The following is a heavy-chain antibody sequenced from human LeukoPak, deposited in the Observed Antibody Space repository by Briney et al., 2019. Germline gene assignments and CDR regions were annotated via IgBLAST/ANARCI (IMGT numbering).Heavy chain of an antibody. CDR3: ARGGWRLDY. CDR1: GGSISSYY. V-gene: IGHV4-59*01. CDR2: IYGSGST. J-gene: IGHJ4*02. Sequence: SETLSLTCTVSGGSISSYYWSWIRQPPGKGLEWIGHIYGSGSTNYNPSLKSRVTISVDTSKNQFSLKLSSVTAADTAVYYCARGGWRLDYWGQGTLVTVSS. D-gene: IGHD2-15*01.